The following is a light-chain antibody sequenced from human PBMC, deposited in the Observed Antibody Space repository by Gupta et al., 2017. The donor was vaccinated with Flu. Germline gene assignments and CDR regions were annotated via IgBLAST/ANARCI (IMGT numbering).Light chain of an antibody. CDR1: QSISSY. CDR3: QQSYSNPWT. Sequence: DIQMTQSPSSLSASVGDRVTITCRASQSISSYLNWYQQKPGKAPKPLIYAASSLQSGVPSRFSGSGSGTDFTLTISSLQPEDFATYYCQQSYSNPWTFGQGTKVEIK. V-gene: IGKV1-39*01. J-gene: IGKJ1*01. CDR2: AAS.